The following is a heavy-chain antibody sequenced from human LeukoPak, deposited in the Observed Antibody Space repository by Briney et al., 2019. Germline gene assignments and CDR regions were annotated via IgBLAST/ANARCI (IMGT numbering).Heavy chain of an antibody. J-gene: IGHJ4*02. CDR1: GVSISSSSYY. CDR3: ARSLRWSPFDY. Sequence: SETLSLTCTVSGVSISSSSYYWSWIRQPPGKGLEWIGYIYYSGSTNYNPSLKSRVTISVDTSKNQFSLKLSSVTAADTAVYYCARSLRWSPFDYWGQGTLVTVSS. D-gene: IGHD4-23*01. V-gene: IGHV4-61*01. CDR2: IYYSGST.